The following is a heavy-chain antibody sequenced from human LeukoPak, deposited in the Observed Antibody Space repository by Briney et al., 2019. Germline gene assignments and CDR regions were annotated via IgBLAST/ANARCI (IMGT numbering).Heavy chain of an antibody. V-gene: IGHV3-21*01. Sequence: PGGSLRLSCAASGFTFSSYSMNWVRQAPGKGLEWVSSISSSSSYIYYADSVKGRFTISRDNAKNSLYPQMNSLRAEDTAVYYCASSIVGARWGYDYWGQGTLVTVSS. J-gene: IGHJ4*02. CDR2: ISSSSSYI. CDR1: GFTFSSYS. CDR3: ASSIVGARWGYDY. D-gene: IGHD1-26*01.